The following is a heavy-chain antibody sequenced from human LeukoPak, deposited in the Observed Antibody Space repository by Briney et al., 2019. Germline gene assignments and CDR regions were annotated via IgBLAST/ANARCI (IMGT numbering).Heavy chain of an antibody. J-gene: IGHJ5*02. CDR1: GFKFDDYW. Sequence: PGGSLRLPCAASGFKFDDYWMNWVRQTPGKGLEWVAIIKQDGSEKFYVDSVKGRFIISRDNVKSSLSLQMNSVRVEDAGVYYCVTGRGDLWGQGTLVTVSS. CDR2: IKQDGSEK. V-gene: IGHV3-7*01. CDR3: VTGRGDL.